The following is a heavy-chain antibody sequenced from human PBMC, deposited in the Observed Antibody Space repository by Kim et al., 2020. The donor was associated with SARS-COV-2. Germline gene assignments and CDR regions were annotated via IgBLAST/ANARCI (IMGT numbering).Heavy chain of an antibody. CDR1: GFTFSSYG. D-gene: IGHD4-17*01. CDR3: AKDPAHGPDGDYGFDY. Sequence: GGSLRLSCAASGFTFSSYGMHWVRQAPGKGLEWVAVISYDGSNKYYADSVKGRFTISRDNSKNTLYLQMNSLRAEDTAVYYCAKDPAHGPDGDYGFDYWG. J-gene: IGHJ4*01. CDR2: ISYDGSNK. V-gene: IGHV3-30*18.